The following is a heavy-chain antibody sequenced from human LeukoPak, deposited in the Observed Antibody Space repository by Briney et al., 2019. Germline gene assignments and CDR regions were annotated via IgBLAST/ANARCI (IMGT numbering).Heavy chain of an antibody. Sequence: GGSLRLSCTASGFTFCDYAMSWFRQAPGKGLEWVGFIRSKAYGGTTEYAASVKGRFTISRDDSKSIAYLQMNSLKTEDTAVYYCTRVGAGLELPIDYWGQGTLVTVSS. CDR2: IRSKAYGGTT. CDR3: TRVGAGLELPIDY. J-gene: IGHJ4*02. V-gene: IGHV3-49*03. D-gene: IGHD1-7*01. CDR1: GFTFCDYA.